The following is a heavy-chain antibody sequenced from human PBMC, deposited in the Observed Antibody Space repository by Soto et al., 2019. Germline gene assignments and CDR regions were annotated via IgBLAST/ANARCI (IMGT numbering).Heavy chain of an antibody. CDR2: IYYSGST. CDR1: GGSISSGGYY. D-gene: IGHD4-17*01. J-gene: IGHJ4*02. V-gene: IGHV4-31*03. CDR3: ARGATVNTPFLTYYFDY. Sequence: SETLSLTCTVSGGSISSGGYYWSWIRQHPGKGLEWIGYIYYSGSTYYNPSLKSRVTISVDTSKNQFSLKLSSVTAADTAVYYCARGATVNTPFLTYYFDYWGQGTLVTVSS.